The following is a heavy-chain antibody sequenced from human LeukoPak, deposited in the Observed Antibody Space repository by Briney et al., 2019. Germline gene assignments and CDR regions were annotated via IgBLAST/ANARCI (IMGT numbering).Heavy chain of an antibody. D-gene: IGHD6-19*01. CDR2: IWHDGSNK. Sequence: PAGSLRLSCAASGFTFSTYGMHWVRQAPAKELQGVAVIWHDGSNKYYADSVEGRFTISRDNSKNTLYLQMNSLRAEDTAVYYCARRQWLSPGEWEPIDYWGQGTLVTVSS. V-gene: IGHV3-33*01. CDR1: GFTFSTYG. J-gene: IGHJ4*02. CDR3: ARRQWLSPGEWEPIDY.